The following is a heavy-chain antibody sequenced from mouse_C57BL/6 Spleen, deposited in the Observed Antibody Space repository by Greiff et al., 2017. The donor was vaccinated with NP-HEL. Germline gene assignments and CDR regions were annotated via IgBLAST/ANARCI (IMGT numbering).Heavy chain of an antibody. Sequence: EVQLQESGAELVKPGASVKLSCTASGFNIKDYYMPWVKQRTEQGLEWIGRIDPEDGETKYAPNFKGKATITADTSSNTAYLQLSSLTSEDTAVYYCARWWDGDLGYWGQGTTLTVSS. CDR2: IDPEDGET. D-gene: IGHD1-1*02. J-gene: IGHJ2*01. V-gene: IGHV14-2*01. CDR1: GFNIKDYY. CDR3: ARWWDGDLGY.